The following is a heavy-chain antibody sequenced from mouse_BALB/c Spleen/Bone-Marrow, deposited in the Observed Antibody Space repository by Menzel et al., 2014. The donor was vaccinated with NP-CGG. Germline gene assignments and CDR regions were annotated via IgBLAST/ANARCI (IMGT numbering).Heavy chain of an antibody. J-gene: IGHJ4*01. D-gene: IGHD2-10*02. CDR3: ARNPYGNYAMDY. CDR1: GFSLSSYG. CDR2: IWSDGNT. Sequence: VKLMESGPGLVAPSQSLSITCTASGFSLSSYGVHWVRQPPGKGLEWLVVIWSDGNTTYNSALKSRLSISKDNSKSQVFLKMNSLQTDDTAMYYCARNPYGNYAMDYWGQGTSVTVSS. V-gene: IGHV2-6*02.